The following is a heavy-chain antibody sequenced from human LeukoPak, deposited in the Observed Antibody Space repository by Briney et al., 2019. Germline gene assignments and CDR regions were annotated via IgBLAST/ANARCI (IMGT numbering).Heavy chain of an antibody. V-gene: IGHV1-2*02. CDR2: INPNSGVT. Sequence: ASVKVSCKTSGYTFTDYFLHWVRQAPGQGLEWMGWINPNSGVTNYAQKFQGRVTMTRDTSISTAYMGLSSLRSDDTAVYYCVSGVVIKTTFDYWGQGTLVTVSS. CDR1: GYTFTDYF. CDR3: VSGVVIKTTFDY. D-gene: IGHD3-3*01. J-gene: IGHJ4*02.